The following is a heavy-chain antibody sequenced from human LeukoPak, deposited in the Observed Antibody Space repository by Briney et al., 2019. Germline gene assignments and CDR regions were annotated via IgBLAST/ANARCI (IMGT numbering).Heavy chain of an antibody. CDR3: ASPPPKAWLAGHDAFDI. CDR2: IVVGSGNT. CDR1: GFTFTSSA. Sequence: GASVKVSCKASGFTFTSSAMQWVRQARGQRLEWIGWIVVGSGNTNYAQKFQERVTITRDMSTSTAYMELSSLRSEDTAVYYCASPPPKAWLAGHDAFDIWGQGTMVTVSS. D-gene: IGHD6-19*01. V-gene: IGHV1-58*02. J-gene: IGHJ3*02.